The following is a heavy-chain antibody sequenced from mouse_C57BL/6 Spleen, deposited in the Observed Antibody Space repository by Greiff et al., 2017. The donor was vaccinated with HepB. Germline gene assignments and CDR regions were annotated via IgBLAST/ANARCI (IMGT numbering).Heavy chain of an antibody. V-gene: IGHV14-4*01. J-gene: IGHJ3*01. CDR3: TPYGTPFAY. Sequence: VQLKESGAELVRPGASVKLSCTASGFNIKDDYMHWVKQRPEQGLEWIGWIDPENGDTEYASKFQGKATITADPSSNTAYLQLSSLTSEDTAVYYCTPYGTPFAYWGQGTLVTVSA. CDR2: IDPENGDT. CDR1: GFNIKDDY. D-gene: IGHD1-1*01.